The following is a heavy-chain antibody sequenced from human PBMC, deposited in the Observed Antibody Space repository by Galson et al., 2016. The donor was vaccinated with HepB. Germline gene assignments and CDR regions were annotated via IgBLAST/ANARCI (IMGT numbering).Heavy chain of an antibody. CDR2: MNPNSDKT. J-gene: IGHJ5*02. V-gene: IGHV1-8*01. CDR1: GYTFTSYD. Sequence: SVKVSCKASGYTFTSYDINWVRQATGQGLEWMGWMNPNSDKTGYAQKFQGRLTMTRNTSISTAYMELSSLRSEDTAVYYCTCAYCTNEGFDPWGQGTLVTVSS. D-gene: IGHD2-8*01. CDR3: TCAYCTNEGFDP.